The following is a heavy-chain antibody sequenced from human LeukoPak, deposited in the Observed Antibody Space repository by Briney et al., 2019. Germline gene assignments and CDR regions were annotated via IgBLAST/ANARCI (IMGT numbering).Heavy chain of an antibody. J-gene: IGHJ4*02. D-gene: IGHD3-9*01. Sequence: PSETLSLTCAVYGGSFSGYYWSWIRQPPGKGLEWIGEINHSGSTNYNPSLKSRVTMSADTPKNQFPLNLTSVTAADTAVYYCARGPVRLARPFDYWGQGTLVTVSS. CDR1: GGSFSGYY. CDR3: ARGPVRLARPFDY. V-gene: IGHV4-34*01. CDR2: INHSGST.